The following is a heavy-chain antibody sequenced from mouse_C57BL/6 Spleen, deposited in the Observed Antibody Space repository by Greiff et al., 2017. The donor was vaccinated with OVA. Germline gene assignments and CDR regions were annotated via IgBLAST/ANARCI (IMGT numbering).Heavy chain of an antibody. CDR2: IYPRSGNT. Sequence: QVQLQQSGAELARPGASVKLSCKASGYTFTSYGISWVKQRTGQGLEWIGEIYPRSGNTSYNEKFKGKATLTADKSSSTAYMELRSLTSEDSAVYFCARGIIYDGYYGGAMDYWGQGTSGTVSS. CDR3: ARGIIYDGYYGGAMDY. J-gene: IGHJ4*01. V-gene: IGHV1-81*01. D-gene: IGHD2-3*01. CDR1: GYTFTSYG.